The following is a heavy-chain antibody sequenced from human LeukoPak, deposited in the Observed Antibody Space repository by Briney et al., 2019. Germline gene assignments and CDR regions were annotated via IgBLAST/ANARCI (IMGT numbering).Heavy chain of an antibody. CDR2: INHNSGAT. V-gene: IGHV1-2*02. CDR3: ASHVLTDYYFDS. J-gene: IGHJ4*02. CDR1: GNTFTGHY. Sequence: ASVKVSCKPSGNTFTGHYIHWVRQAPGQGLEWMGWINHNSGATDYAQKFQGRVTMTSDTSISTAYVELSRLRSDDTAVYYCASHVLTDYYFDSWGQGTLLTVSS. D-gene: IGHD2-21*02.